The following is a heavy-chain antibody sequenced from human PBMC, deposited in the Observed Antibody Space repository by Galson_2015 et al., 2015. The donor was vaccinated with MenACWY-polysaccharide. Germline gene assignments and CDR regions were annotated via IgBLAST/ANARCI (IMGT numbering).Heavy chain of an antibody. CDR1: GFSLSTSGMC. Sequence: PALVKPTQTLTLTCTFSGFSLSTSGMCVSWIRQPPGKALEWLARIDWDDDKYYSTSLKTRLTISKDTSKNQVVLTMTNMDPVDTATYYCARIPVDDSSGYYYDYWGQGTLVTVSS. CDR3: ARIPVDDSSGYYYDY. D-gene: IGHD3-22*01. CDR2: IDWDDDK. J-gene: IGHJ4*02. V-gene: IGHV2-70*11.